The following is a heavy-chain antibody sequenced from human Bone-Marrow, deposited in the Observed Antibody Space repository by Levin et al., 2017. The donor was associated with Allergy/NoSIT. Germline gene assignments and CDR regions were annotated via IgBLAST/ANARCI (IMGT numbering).Heavy chain of an antibody. J-gene: IGHJ6*02. CDR1: GASISSGDFY. D-gene: IGHD2-21*02. Sequence: SQTLSLTCTVSGASISSGDFYWTWIRQTPGKGLEWVGCISYSGSTYYNPSLKSRITISRDPSTNQFSLQLTSVTAADAAVYYCARDNSHGDEYFYAMEVWGQGTTVTVSS. CDR3: ARDNSHGDEYFYAMEV. V-gene: IGHV4-30-4*01. CDR2: ISYSGST.